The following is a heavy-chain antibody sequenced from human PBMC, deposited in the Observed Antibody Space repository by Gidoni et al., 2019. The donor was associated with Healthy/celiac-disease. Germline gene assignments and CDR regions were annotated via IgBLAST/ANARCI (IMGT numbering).Heavy chain of an antibody. Sequence: EVQLVESGGGLVKPGGSLRLSCAASGFTFSNAWMSWVRQAPGKGLEWVGRIKSKTDGGTTDYAAPVKGRFTISRDDSKNTLYLQMNSLKTEDTAVYYCTTSGNELLWFGELLSDAFDIWGQGTMVTVSS. CDR2: IKSKTDGGTT. CDR1: GFTFSNAW. J-gene: IGHJ3*02. CDR3: TTSGNELLWFGELLSDAFDI. D-gene: IGHD3-10*01. V-gene: IGHV3-15*01.